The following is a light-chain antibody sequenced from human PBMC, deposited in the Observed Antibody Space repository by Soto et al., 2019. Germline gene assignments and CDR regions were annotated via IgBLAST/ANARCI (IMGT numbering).Light chain of an antibody. CDR1: QSVSSSY. CDR2: GAS. J-gene: IGKJ5*01. CDR3: QQYGTSEII. V-gene: IGKV3-20*01. Sequence: EVAMSQTPVTLSVSPGERATLSCRASQSVSSSYLAWYQQKPGQAPRLLIYGASSRATGIPDRFSGSGSGTDFTLTISRLEPEDFAVFYCQQYGTSEIIFGQGTRLEIK.